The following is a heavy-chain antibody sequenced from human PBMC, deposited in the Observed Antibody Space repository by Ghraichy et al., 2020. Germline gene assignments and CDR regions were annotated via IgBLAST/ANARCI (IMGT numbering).Heavy chain of an antibody. J-gene: IGHJ3*02. Sequence: GSLRLSCTVSGGSISSSSYYWGWIRQPPGKGLEWIGSIYYSGSTYYNPSLKSRVTISLDTSKNQFSLKLSSVTAADTAVYYCARPLRYCSGGSCYSRGAFDIWGQGTMVTVSS. CDR3: ARPLRYCSGGSCYSRGAFDI. D-gene: IGHD2-15*01. CDR1: GGSISSSSYY. V-gene: IGHV4-39*01. CDR2: IYYSGST.